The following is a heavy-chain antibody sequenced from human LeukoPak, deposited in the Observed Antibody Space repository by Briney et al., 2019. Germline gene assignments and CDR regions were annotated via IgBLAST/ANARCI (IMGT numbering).Heavy chain of an antibody. CDR2: ISYDGSNK. Sequence: GRSLRLSCAASGFTFSSYGMHWVRQAPGKGLEWVAVISYDGSNKYYADSVKGRFTISRDNSKNTLYLQMNSLRAEDTAIYYCAKDCNGGNCYIDYWGQGTLVTVAS. V-gene: IGHV3-30*18. CDR1: GFTFSSYG. J-gene: IGHJ4*02. D-gene: IGHD2-15*01. CDR3: AKDCNGGNCYIDY.